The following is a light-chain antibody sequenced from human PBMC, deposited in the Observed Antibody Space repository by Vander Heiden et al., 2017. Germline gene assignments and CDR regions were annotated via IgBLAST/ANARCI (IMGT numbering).Light chain of an antibody. J-gene: IGKJ1*01. CDR3: QQFNSYPVT. V-gene: IGKV1-5*03. CDR2: KAS. CDR1: QSISNY. Sequence: DIQVTQSPSTLPAAVGGRVTMTCRDSQSISNYLGWYQQKPGKAPRLLIYKASSLESGVPIRFGGSGSGTEFTLTISSLQPDDFATYYCQQFNSYPVTFGQGTKVEIK.